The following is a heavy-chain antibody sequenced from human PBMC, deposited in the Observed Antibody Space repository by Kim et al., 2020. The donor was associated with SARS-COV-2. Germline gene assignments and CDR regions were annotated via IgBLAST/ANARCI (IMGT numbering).Heavy chain of an antibody. CDR2: MNPNSGNT. J-gene: IGHJ6*03. Sequence: ASVKVSCKASGYTFTSYDINWVRQATGQGLEWMGWMNPNSGNTGYAQKFQGRVTMTRNTSISTAYMELSSLRSEDTAVYYCARGAWGTMIVVVTPYYYYYMDVWGKGTTVTVSS. V-gene: IGHV1-8*01. CDR1: GYTFTSYD. D-gene: IGHD3-22*01. CDR3: ARGAWGTMIVVVTPYYYYYMDV.